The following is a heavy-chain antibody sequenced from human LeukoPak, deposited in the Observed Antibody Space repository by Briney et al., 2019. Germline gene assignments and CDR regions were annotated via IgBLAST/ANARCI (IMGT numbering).Heavy chain of an antibody. CDR3: ALLISVFRRSLFYLDY. CDR2: INPNSGNT. Sequence: ASVKVSCKASGYTFTSYDINWVRQATGQGLEWMGWINPNSGNTDYAQKFQGRVTMTRNTSISTAYMELSSLRSEDTAVYYCALLISVFRRSLFYLDYWGQGNLGSVS. J-gene: IGHJ4*02. V-gene: IGHV1-8*02. D-gene: IGHD3-9*01. CDR1: GYTFTSYD.